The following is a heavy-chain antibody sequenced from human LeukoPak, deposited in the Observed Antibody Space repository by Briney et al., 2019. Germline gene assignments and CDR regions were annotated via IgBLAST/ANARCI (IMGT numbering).Heavy chain of an antibody. Sequence: GGSLRLSCAASGFTVSDYSMNWVRQAPGKGLEWVSSISRSSRHVYYEGSVKGRFTISRDNAKNSLFLQMNSQRAADMAVYYCVRDFMGMGGTTAYLHHWGQGTLVTVSS. V-gene: IGHV3-21*01. J-gene: IGHJ1*01. CDR3: VRDFMGMGGTTAYLHH. CDR2: ISRSSRHV. CDR1: GFTVSDYS. D-gene: IGHD1-1*01.